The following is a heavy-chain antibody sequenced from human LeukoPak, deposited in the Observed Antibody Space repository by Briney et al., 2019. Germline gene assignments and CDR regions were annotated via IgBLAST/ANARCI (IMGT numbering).Heavy chain of an antibody. J-gene: IGHJ4*02. D-gene: IGHD3-3*01. Sequence: PSETLSLTCAVYGGSFSGYYWSWIRQPPGKGLEWIEEINHSGSTNYNPSLKSRVTISVDTSKNQFSLKLSSVTAADTAVYYCARSRHDFWSGYPYFDYWGQGTLVTVSS. CDR3: ARSRHDFWSGYPYFDY. V-gene: IGHV4-34*01. CDR2: INHSGST. CDR1: GGSFSGYY.